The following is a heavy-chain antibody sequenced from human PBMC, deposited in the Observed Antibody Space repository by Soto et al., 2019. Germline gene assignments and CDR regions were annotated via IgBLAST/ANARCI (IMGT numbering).Heavy chain of an antibody. CDR3: AKGPTIFGVVIIPDYYYGMYV. J-gene: IGHJ6*02. CDR2: ISGSGGST. Sequence: PGGSLRLSCAASGFTFSSSAMSWVPQAPGKGLEWVSAISGSGGSTYYADSVKGRLTISRDNPKNTLYLQMNSLRAEDTAVYYCAKGPTIFGVVIIPDYYYGMYVWGQGTTVTVSS. V-gene: IGHV3-23*01. CDR1: GFTFSSSA. D-gene: IGHD3-3*01.